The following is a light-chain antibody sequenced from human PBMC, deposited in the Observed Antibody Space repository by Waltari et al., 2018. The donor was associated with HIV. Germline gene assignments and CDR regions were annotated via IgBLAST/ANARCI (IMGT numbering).Light chain of an antibody. J-gene: IGLJ2*01. CDR1: SSNLGAGYD. CDR2: GNN. CDR3: QSFDRSLSAWV. Sequence: QSVLTHPPSVSGAPGQRVTISCTGSSSNLGAGYDVPWYQQLPGTAPKPLLYGNNKRPSGVPDRVSGSKSDATASLAITGRQAEDEADYYCQSFDRSLSAWVFGGGTKLTVL. V-gene: IGLV1-40*01.